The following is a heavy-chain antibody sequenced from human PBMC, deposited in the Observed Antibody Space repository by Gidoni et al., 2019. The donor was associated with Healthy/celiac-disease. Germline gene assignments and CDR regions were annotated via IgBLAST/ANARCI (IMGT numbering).Heavy chain of an antibody. Sequence: QVQLVESGGGVVQPGRSLRLSCAASGCNCRWYGMHWVRQAPGKGLEWVSVMSYYGSNKHYAYSVKGRFTISRDKSKNTLSLHMNSLSAEDTAVYYCARAGGITLASWFDPWGQGTLVTVSS. CDR3: ARAGGITLASWFDP. V-gene: IGHV3-30*03. CDR2: MSYYGSNK. D-gene: IGHD3-16*01. J-gene: IGHJ5*02. CDR1: GCNCRWYG.